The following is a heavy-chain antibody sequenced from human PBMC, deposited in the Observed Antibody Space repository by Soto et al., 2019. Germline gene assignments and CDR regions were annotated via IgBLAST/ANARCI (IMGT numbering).Heavy chain of an antibody. D-gene: IGHD2-15*01. CDR1: GFTFSNYG. V-gene: IGHV3-23*01. J-gene: IGHJ1*01. CDR3: AKDSPVGVPLLRDLHD. CDR2: ISGSGGST. Sequence: PGGSLRLSCAASGFTFSNYGMSWVCQAPGKGLEWVSVISGSGGSTYYADSVKGRFTLSRDNSKNTVYLQMNSLRAEDTAVYYCAKDSPVGVPLLRDLHDWGQGTLVTVSS.